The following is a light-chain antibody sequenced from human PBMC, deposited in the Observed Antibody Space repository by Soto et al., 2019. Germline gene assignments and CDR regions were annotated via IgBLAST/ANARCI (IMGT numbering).Light chain of an antibody. J-gene: IGKJ5*01. CDR2: GAS. CDR1: QSVNTNY. CDR3: QQSCSSPIT. V-gene: IGKV3-20*01. Sequence: EVVLTQSPGTLSLSPGERATLSCRASQSVNTNYLAWYQQKSGQAPRLLIYGASSRATGLTDRFSGSGSGTDVPLTISRLQPEDVAAYFCQQSCSSPITFVKGTRLEIK.